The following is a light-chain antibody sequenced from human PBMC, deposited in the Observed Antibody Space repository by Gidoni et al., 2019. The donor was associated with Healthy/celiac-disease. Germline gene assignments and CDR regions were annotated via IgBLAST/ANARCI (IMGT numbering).Light chain of an antibody. CDR1: QGIRND. V-gene: IGKV1-17*01. J-gene: IGKJ1*01. CDR2: AAS. Sequence: DIQMTQSPSPLSASVGDRVTITCRASQGIRNDLGWYQQKPGKAPKRLIYAASSLQSEVPSRFGGGGSGTEFTLTVGGLQPKDFATYYCLQRNSYPWTFGQGTKVEIK. CDR3: LQRNSYPWT.